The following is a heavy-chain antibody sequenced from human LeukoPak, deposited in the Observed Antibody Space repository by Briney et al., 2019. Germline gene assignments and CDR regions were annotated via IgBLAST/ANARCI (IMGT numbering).Heavy chain of an antibody. CDR3: ARHSPVGIFYFDY. D-gene: IGHD1-26*01. Sequence: SETLSLTCTVSGGSISNSSSYWGWIRQPPGKGLEWIGSIYYSGSTYYNPSLKSRVTISVDTSKNQFSLKLSSVTAADTAVYYCARHSPVGIFYFDYWGQGTLVTVSS. J-gene: IGHJ4*02. CDR2: IYYSGST. CDR1: GGSISNSSSY. V-gene: IGHV4-39*01.